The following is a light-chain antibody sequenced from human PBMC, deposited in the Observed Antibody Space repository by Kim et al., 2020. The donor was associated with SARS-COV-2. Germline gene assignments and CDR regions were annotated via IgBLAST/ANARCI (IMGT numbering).Light chain of an antibody. J-gene: IGKJ2*01. V-gene: IGKV3-20*01. CDR1: QSLSASS. CDR3: QHYATSPFT. CDR2: GAS. Sequence: LSPGEGATLSCKASQSLSASSLAWYQQRPGQSPRLLIYGASTRAPGIPDRFSGSGSGTDFTLTITRLEPEDFAVYFCQHYATSPFTFGQGTNLEIK.